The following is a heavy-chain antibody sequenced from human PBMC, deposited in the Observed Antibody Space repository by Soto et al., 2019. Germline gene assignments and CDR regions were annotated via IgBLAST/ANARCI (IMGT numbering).Heavy chain of an antibody. CDR1: GGSISSGGYY. Sequence: SETLSLTCTVSGGSISSGGYYWSWIRQHPGKGLEWIGYIYYSGSTYYNPSLKSRVTISVDTSKNQFSLKLSSVTAADTAVYYCARDAFGYSYGRNWFDPWGQGTLVTVSS. V-gene: IGHV4-31*03. D-gene: IGHD5-18*01. J-gene: IGHJ5*02. CDR2: IYYSGST. CDR3: ARDAFGYSYGRNWFDP.